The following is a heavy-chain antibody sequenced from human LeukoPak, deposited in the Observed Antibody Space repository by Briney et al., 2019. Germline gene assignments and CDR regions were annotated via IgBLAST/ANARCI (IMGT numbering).Heavy chain of an antibody. CDR1: GGSISSSSYY. Sequence: SETLSLTCTVSGGSISSSSYYWGWIRQPPGKGLEWIGSIYYSGSTYYNPSLKSRVTISVDTSKNQFSLKLSSVTAADTAVYYCARRFTGRWPNDAFDIWGQGTMVTVSS. D-gene: IGHD5-24*01. CDR3: ARRFTGRWPNDAFDI. V-gene: IGHV4-39*01. CDR2: IYYSGST. J-gene: IGHJ3*02.